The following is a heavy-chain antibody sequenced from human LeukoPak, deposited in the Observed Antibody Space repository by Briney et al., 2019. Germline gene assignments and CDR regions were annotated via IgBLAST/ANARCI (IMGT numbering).Heavy chain of an antibody. V-gene: IGHV3-23*01. CDR1: GFTFSDYA. J-gene: IGHJ4*02. CDR2: LGGSGAGT. CDR3: ARDYYDSSQDY. Sequence: PGGSLRLSCAASGFTFSDYALGWVRQAPGRGLEWVATLGGSGAGTYYSDSVQGRFTISRDNAKNSLYLQMNSLRAEDTAVYYCARDYYDSSQDYWGQGTLVTVSS. D-gene: IGHD3-22*01.